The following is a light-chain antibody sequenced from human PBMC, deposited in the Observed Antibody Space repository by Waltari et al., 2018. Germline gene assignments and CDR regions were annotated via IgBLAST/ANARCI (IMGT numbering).Light chain of an antibody. CDR1: QSIDSTY. CDR2: GAS. CDR3: QQFGTSPLYT. Sequence: EIVLTQSPGTLSLSPGERATLSCRASQSIDSTYLAWYQQKPGQAPRILIYGASSRATGIPDRFSGSGSGTDFTLTISRLEPEDFAVYYCQQFGTSPLYTFGQGTKLEIK. J-gene: IGKJ2*01. V-gene: IGKV3-20*01.